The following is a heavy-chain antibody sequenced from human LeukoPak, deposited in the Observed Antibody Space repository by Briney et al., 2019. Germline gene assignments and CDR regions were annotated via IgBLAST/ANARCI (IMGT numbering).Heavy chain of an antibody. J-gene: IGHJ6*02. V-gene: IGHV3-30*18. Sequence: GRSLRLSCAASGFTFSSYGMHWVRQAPGKGLEWVAVISYDGSNKHYADSVKGRFTISRDNSKNTLYLQMNSLRAEDTAVYYCAKSWYGDYYYGMDVWGQGTTVTVSS. D-gene: IGHD4-17*01. CDR2: ISYDGSNK. CDR1: GFTFSSYG. CDR3: AKSWYGDYYYGMDV.